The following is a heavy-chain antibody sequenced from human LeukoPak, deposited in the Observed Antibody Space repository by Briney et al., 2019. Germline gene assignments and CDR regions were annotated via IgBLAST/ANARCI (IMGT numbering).Heavy chain of an antibody. D-gene: IGHD6-13*01. J-gene: IGHJ1*01. CDR3: ARPSRPYRSSEYFQH. Sequence: GGSLRLSCAASGFSFSSYNMNWVRQAPGKGLEWVSYISGSSSATDYADSVKGRFTISRDNAKNSLYLQMNSLRAEDTAVYYCARPSRPYRSSEYFQHWGQGTLVIVSS. V-gene: IGHV3-48*01. CDR1: GFSFSSYN. CDR2: ISGSSSAT.